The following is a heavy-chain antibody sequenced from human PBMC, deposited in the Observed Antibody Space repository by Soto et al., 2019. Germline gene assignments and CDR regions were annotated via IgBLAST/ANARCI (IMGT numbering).Heavy chain of an antibody. CDR2: INHSGST. CDR1: GGSFSGDY. D-gene: IGHD4-17*01. V-gene: IGHV4-34*01. CDR3: ATSRAYGDYDFDY. J-gene: IGHJ4*02. Sequence: PSETLCLTWAVSGGSFSGDYWSWIRQPPGKGLEWIGEINHSGSTNYNPSLQSRVTISVDTSKNQFSLKLSSVTAADTAVYYCATSRAYGDYDFDYWGQGTLVTVSS.